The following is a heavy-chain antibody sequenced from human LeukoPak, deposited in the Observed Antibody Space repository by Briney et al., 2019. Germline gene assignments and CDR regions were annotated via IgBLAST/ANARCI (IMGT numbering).Heavy chain of an antibody. CDR1: GFTVITND. CDR3: ARGVEPLAADTLAY. CDR2: LYSDGNT. V-gene: IGHV3-53*01. D-gene: IGHD1-14*01. Sequence: GGSLGFSCAASGFTVITNDMTWVRQAPGKGLEWVSVLYSDGNTKYADSVQGRFTISRDNSKNTLYLEMNSLSPDDTAVYYCARGVEPLAADTLAYWGQGTLVTVSS. J-gene: IGHJ4*02.